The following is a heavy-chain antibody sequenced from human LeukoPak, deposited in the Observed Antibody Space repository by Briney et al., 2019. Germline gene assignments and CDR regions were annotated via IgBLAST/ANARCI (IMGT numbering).Heavy chain of an antibody. CDR3: ARVGEQLVRDYYYYMDV. CDR1: GGSISSYY. CDR2: IYYSGST. D-gene: IGHD6-6*01. Sequence: SETLSLTCTASGGSISSYYWSWIRQPPGKGLEWIGYIYYSGSTNYNPSLKSRVTISVDTSKNQFSLKLSSVTAADTAVYYCARVGEQLVRDYYYYMDVWGKGTTVTVSS. V-gene: IGHV4-59*01. J-gene: IGHJ6*03.